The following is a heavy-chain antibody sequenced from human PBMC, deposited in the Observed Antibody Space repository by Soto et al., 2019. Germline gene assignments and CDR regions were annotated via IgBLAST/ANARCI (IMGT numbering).Heavy chain of an antibody. V-gene: IGHV3-23*01. J-gene: IGHJ4*02. CDR3: AKDDFTDRGDDYFDY. Sequence: WGSPRLSCEACGFSLTNLAMSWARQAPGKGLEWVAGIGASGDITWYADSVKGRLSISRDNSKNTLYLQLNSLRFEDTAVYYCAKDDFTDRGDDYFDYWGPGTLVTVSS. CDR1: GFSLTNLA. CDR2: IGASGDIT. D-gene: IGHD2-21*02.